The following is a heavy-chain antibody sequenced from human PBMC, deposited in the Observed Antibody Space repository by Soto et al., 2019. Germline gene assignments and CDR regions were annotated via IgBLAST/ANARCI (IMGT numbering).Heavy chain of an antibody. CDR3: ARLPPQEGSCYYRYYFDY. J-gene: IGHJ4*02. CDR2: IYPGDSDT. D-gene: IGHD3-22*01. CDR1: GYSFTSYW. Sequence: GEPLKISCKGSGYSFTSYWIGWVRQMPGKGLEWMGIIYPGDSDTRYSPSFQGQVTISADKSISTAYLQWSSLKASDTAMYYCARLPPQEGSCYYRYYFDYWGQVTRVTVSS. V-gene: IGHV5-51*01.